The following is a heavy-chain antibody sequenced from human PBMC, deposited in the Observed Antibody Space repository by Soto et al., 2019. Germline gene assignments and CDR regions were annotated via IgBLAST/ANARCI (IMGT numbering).Heavy chain of an antibody. D-gene: IGHD2-2*02. J-gene: IGHJ6*02. Sequence: ASVKVSCKASGYTFSGYYRHWLRQAPGQGLEWMGWINPNSGGTNYAQKFQGRVTVTRDTPNSTAYMELSRLTSDDTAVYYCAKSLAEGYCTITGCYTRPLYGMDVWGQGTRVTVCS. CDR1: GYTFSGYY. CDR2: INPNSGGT. V-gene: IGHV1-2*02. CDR3: AKSLAEGYCTITGCYTRPLYGMDV.